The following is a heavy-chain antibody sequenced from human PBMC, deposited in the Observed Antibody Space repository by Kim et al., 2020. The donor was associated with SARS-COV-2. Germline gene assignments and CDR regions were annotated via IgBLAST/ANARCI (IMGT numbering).Heavy chain of an antibody. CDR1: GGSISTYY. V-gene: IGHV4-59*01. CDR2: ISYSGST. Sequence: SETLSLTCTVSGGSISTYYWSWIRQPPGKGLEWIGFISYSGSTNYNPSLKSRVTISVDTSKNQFSLKLNSVTAADTAVYYCARDQPTFRGNYSPVDGMAVWGQGTTVTVSS. J-gene: IGHJ6*02. D-gene: IGHD1-26*01. CDR3: ARDQPTFRGNYSPVDGMAV.